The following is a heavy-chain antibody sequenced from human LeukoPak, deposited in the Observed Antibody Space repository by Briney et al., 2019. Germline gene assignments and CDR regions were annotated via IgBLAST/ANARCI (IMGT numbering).Heavy chain of an antibody. J-gene: IGHJ3*02. V-gene: IGHV1-8*02. D-gene: IGHD3-22*01. CDR2: MNPNSGNT. Sequence: ASVKVSCKASGGTFSSYAISWVRQAPGQGLEWMGWMNPNSGNTGYAQKFQGRVTMTRNTSISTAYMELSSLRSEDTAVYYCARVFLLVTMIVVVITIQLKDAFDIWGQGTMVTVSS. CDR1: GGTFSSYA. CDR3: ARVFLLVTMIVVVITIQLKDAFDI.